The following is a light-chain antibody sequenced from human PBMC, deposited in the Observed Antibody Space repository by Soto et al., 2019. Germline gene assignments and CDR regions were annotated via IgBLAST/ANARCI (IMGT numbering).Light chain of an antibody. CDR1: QSVSSY. J-gene: IGKJ2*01. CDR2: DAS. Sequence: EIVLTQSPATLSLSPGERATLSCRASQSVSSYLAWYQQKAGQPPRLLIYDASNRATGIPARFSGSGSGTDFTLTISSLQAEDVAVYYCQQYYSTPYTFGQGTKLEIK. V-gene: IGKV3-11*01. CDR3: QQYYSTPYT.